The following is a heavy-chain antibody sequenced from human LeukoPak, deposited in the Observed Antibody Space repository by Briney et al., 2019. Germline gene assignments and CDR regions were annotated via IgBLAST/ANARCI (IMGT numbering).Heavy chain of an antibody. CDR2: INPNSGGT. CDR1: GYTFTGYY. CDR3: ARESLRYFDWVWGAFDI. J-gene: IGHJ3*02. V-gene: IGHV1-2*02. Sequence: ASVKVSCKASGYTFTGYYMHWVRQAPGQGLEWMGWINPNSGGTNYAQKFQGRVTMTRDTSISTAYMELSRLRSDDTAVYYCARESLRYFDWVWGAFDIWGQGTMVTVSS. D-gene: IGHD3-9*01.